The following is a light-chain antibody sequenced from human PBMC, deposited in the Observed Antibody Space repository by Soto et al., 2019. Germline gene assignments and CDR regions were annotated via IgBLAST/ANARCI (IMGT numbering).Light chain of an antibody. V-gene: IGKV1-5*03. J-gene: IGKJ1*01. CDR1: QTISNW. Sequence: IQMTQSPSTLSASVGDRVTITCQASQTISNWLAWYQQKPGKAPKLLIYKASTLESGVPSRFSGSGSGTEFNLTISRLQPEDFATYYCQQYNSYSQKFCLGTKV. CDR2: KAS. CDR3: QQYNSYSQK.